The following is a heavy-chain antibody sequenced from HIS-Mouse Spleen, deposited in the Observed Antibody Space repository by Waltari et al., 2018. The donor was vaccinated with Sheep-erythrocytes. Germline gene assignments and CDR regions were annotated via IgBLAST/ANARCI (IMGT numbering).Heavy chain of an antibody. J-gene: IGHJ4*02. D-gene: IGHD1-26*01. CDR3: AQTGATTPHFDY. CDR2: IIPILGIA. V-gene: IGHV1-69*04. CDR1: GGTFSSYA. Sequence: QVQLVQSGAEVKKPGSSVKVSCKASGGTFSSYAISWVRQAPGQGLEWMGRIIPILGIANYAQKYQGRVPITADKSTSTAYMELRSLRSEDTAVYYCAQTGATTPHFDYWGQGTLVTVSS.